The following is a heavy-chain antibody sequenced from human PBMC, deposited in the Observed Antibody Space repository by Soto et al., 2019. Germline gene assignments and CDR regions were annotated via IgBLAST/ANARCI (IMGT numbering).Heavy chain of an antibody. V-gene: IGHV3-23*01. J-gene: IGHJ5*02. D-gene: IGHD6-13*01. CDR1: GFTFSSYA. CDR3: AKGYSSSWYSNWFDP. CDR2: ISGSGGST. Sequence: GGSLRLSCAASGFTFSSYAMSWVRQAPGKGLEWVSAISGSGGSTYYADSVKGQFTISRDNSKNTLYLQMNSLRAEDTAVYYCAKGYSSSWYSNWFDPWGQGTLVTVSS.